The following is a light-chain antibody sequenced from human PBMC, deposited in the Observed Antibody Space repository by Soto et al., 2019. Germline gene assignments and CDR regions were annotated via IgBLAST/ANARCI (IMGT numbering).Light chain of an antibody. CDR2: WAY. V-gene: IGKV4-1*01. CDR3: HQYYSAPQT. J-gene: IGKJ1*01. CDR1: QSVLYSPNNKTY. Sequence: IVITQSPDFLAVSLGERATINCKSSQSVLYSPNNKTYFAWYQQKPGQPPKLLIYWAYTRESGVPGRFSGSGSGTDFTLTISSLQAEDVAVYYCHQYYSAPQTFGQGTKVEIK.